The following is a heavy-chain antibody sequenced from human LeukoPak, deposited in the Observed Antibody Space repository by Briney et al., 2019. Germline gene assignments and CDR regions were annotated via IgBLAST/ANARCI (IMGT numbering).Heavy chain of an antibody. CDR2: IYSGGST. CDR3: ARGAGASVDYFDY. J-gene: IGHJ4*02. V-gene: IGHV3-53*01. CDR1: GFTVSSNY. Sequence: PGGSLRLSCAASGFTVSSNYMSWVRQAPGKGLEWVSVIYSGGSTYYADSVKGRFTISRDNSKNTLYLQMNSLRAEDTAVYYCARGAGASVDYFDYWGQGTLVTVSS. D-gene: IGHD2-2*01.